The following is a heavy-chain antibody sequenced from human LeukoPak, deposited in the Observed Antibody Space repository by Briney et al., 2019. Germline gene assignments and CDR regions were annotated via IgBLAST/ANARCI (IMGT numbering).Heavy chain of an antibody. J-gene: IGHJ4*02. CDR1: GFTFNDYW. Sequence: GGSLRLSCAASGFTFNDYWMHWVRQAPGQGLVWVSRINTDGSRIYYADSVKGRFTISRDNSKNTLYLQMNSLRAEDTAVYYCARDKLKKYCSGGSCYSGYFDYWGQGTLVTVSS. V-gene: IGHV3-74*01. CDR2: INTDGSRI. CDR3: ARDKLKKYCSGGSCYSGYFDY. D-gene: IGHD2-15*01.